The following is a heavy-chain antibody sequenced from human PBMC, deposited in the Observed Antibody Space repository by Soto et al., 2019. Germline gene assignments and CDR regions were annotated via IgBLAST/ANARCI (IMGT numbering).Heavy chain of an antibody. CDR2: IYHSGST. J-gene: IGHJ4*02. CDR3: AREGMHDSSLN. V-gene: IGHV4-30-2*01. Sequence: SETLSLTCAVSGGSISSGGYSWSWIRQPPGKGLEWIGYIYHSGSTYYNPSLKSRVTISVDRSKNQFSLKLSSVTAADTAVYYCAREGMHDSSLNWGQGTLVTVSS. CDR1: GGSISSGGYS. D-gene: IGHD3-22*01.